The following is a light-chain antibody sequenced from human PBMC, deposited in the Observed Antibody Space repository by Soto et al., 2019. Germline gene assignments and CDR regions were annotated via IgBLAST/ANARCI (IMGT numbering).Light chain of an antibody. CDR1: SSNIGSYP. J-gene: IGLJ1*01. Sequence: QSVLTQSPSASGTPGQRVTISCYGSSSNIGSYPVYWYQQLPGTAPKLLINSDDQRPSGVPDRFSASKSGTSASLAISGLRSEDEADYSCAAWDASLSGHVFGAGTKVTVL. CDR3: AAWDASLSGHV. V-gene: IGLV1-47*02. CDR2: SDD.